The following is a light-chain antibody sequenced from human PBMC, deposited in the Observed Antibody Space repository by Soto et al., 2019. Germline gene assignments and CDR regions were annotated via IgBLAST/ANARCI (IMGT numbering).Light chain of an antibody. CDR3: QQHGQWPIT. Sequence: EIVLPQSPSSLSLSPRETATLSCMVSQSVSSNHLAWYQQKPGQAPRLLIYGISKRATDIPDRFSGSGSGTEFTLTISSLQPEDFATYYCQQHGQWPITFGQGTRLEI. CDR1: QSVSSNH. J-gene: IGKJ5*01. V-gene: IGKV3-20*01. CDR2: GIS.